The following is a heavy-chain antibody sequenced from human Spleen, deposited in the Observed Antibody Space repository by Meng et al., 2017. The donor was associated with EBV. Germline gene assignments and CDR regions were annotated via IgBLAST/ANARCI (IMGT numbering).Heavy chain of an antibody. V-gene: IGHV4-30-4*01. CDR2: IYYSGST. J-gene: IGHJ4*02. Sequence: PEPGPGLVKPSQTPSLTCAVSGGSISSGGSCWSWVRQPPGKGLEWIGYIYYSGSTYYNPSLKSRVTISVDSSKNQFSLKMRFVTATDTAVYYCARGAYCGGDCYGAPVEYWGQGTLVTVSS. D-gene: IGHD2-21*02. CDR3: ARGAYCGGDCYGAPVEY. CDR1: GGSISSGGSC.